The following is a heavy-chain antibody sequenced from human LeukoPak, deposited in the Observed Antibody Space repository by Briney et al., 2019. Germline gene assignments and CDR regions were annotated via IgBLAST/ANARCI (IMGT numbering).Heavy chain of an antibody. D-gene: IGHD3-22*01. J-gene: IGHJ4*02. CDR1: GFTFSSYG. CDR3: AKSPGVAVITKGGDY. V-gene: IGHV3-30*18. CDR2: ISYDGSNK. Sequence: PGGSLRLSCAASGFTFSSYGMHWVRQAPGKGLEWVAVISYDGSNKYYADSVKGRFTISRDNSKNTLYLQMNSLRAEDTAVYYCAKSPGVAVITKGGDYWGQGTLVTVSS.